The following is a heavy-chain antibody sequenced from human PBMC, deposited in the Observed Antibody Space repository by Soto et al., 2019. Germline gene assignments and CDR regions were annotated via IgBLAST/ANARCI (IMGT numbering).Heavy chain of an antibody. Sequence: QVQLVQSGAEVKQPGSSVKVSCKTSGGTFSTYAIYWVRQAPGQGLEWMGAIIPLFGTADYAQKFQGRVTITADQCTSAAYMELSSLRSEDTAVYYCARPKGSYSSGYYYFDYWGQGTLVTVSS. J-gene: IGHJ4*02. CDR1: GGTFSTYA. CDR3: ARPKGSYSSGYYYFDY. D-gene: IGHD6-19*01. V-gene: IGHV1-69*01. CDR2: IIPLFGTA.